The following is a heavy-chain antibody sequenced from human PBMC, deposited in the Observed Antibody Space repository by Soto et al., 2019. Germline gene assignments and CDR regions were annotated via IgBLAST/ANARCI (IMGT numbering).Heavy chain of an antibody. J-gene: IGHJ4*02. D-gene: IGHD3-22*01. CDR1: GGTFSSYA. CDR3: ASAITMIVVVSVPTGFDY. CDR2: IIPIFGTA. V-gene: IGHV1-69*13. Sequence: SVKVSCKASGGTFSSYAISWVRQAPGQGLEWMGGIIPIFGTANYAQKFQGRVTITADESTSTAYMELSSLRSEDTAVYYCASAITMIVVVSVPTGFDYWGQGTLVTVSS.